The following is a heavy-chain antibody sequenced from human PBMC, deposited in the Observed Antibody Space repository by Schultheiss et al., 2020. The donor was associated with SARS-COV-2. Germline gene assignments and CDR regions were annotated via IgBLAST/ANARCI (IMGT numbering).Heavy chain of an antibody. CDR2: TYYRSKWYN. J-gene: IGHJ5*02. V-gene: IGHV6-1*01. CDR1: GDSVSSNSAA. D-gene: IGHD6-19*01. CDR3: ARALVRAVAGTNWFDP. Sequence: SQTLSLTCAISGDSVSSNSAAWNWIRQSPSRGLEWLGRTYYRSKWYNDYAVSVKSRITINPDTSKNQFSLHLNSVTPEDTAVYYCARALVRAVAGTNWFDPWGQGTLVTVSS.